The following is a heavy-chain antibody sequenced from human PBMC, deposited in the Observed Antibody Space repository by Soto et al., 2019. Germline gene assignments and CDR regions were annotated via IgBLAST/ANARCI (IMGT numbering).Heavy chain of an antibody. CDR1: GGSISSSSYY. CDR2: IYYSGST. D-gene: IGHD3-3*01. CDR3: ARHASPIFGVVSYFDY. Sequence: ETLSLTCTVSGGSISSSSYYWGWIRQPPGKGLEWIGSIYYSGSTYYNPSLKSRVTISVDTSKNQFSLKLSSVTAADTAVYYCARHASPIFGVVSYFDYWGQGTLVTVSS. V-gene: IGHV4-39*01. J-gene: IGHJ4*02.